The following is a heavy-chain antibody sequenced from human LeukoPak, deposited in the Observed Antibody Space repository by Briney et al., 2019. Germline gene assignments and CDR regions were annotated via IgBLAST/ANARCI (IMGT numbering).Heavy chain of an antibody. CDR2: MNPKRGNT. D-gene: IGHD1-26*01. CDR3: ARGRNKGIVGAKTYYFDY. CDR1: GYTFTSYD. V-gene: IGHV1-8*03. Sequence: ASVKVSCKASGYTFTSYDINWVRQAAGQGREWMGWMNPKRGNTDYAQKFQGRVTITRNTSITTAYMELSSLRSEDTAVYYCARGRNKGIVGAKTYYFDYWGQGTLVTVSS. J-gene: IGHJ4*02.